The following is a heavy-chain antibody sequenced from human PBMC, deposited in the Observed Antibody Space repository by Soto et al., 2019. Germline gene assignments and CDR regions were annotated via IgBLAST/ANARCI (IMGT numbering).Heavy chain of an antibody. CDR2: IYYSGST. CDR1: GGSISSGGYY. Sequence: ASETLSLTCTVSGGSISSGGYYWSWIRQHPGKGLEWIGYIYYSGSTYYNPSLKSRVTISVDTSKNQFSLKLSSVTAADTAVYYCARGRGITIFGVVPNGGFDYWGQGTLVTVSS. CDR3: ARGRGITIFGVVPNGGFDY. D-gene: IGHD3-3*01. J-gene: IGHJ4*02. V-gene: IGHV4-31*03.